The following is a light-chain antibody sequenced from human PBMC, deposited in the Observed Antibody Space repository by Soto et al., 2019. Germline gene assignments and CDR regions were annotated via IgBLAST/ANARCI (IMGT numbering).Light chain of an antibody. CDR3: QTWGTGTWV. J-gene: IGLJ3*02. CDR1: SGHSSYA. Sequence: QPVLTQSPSASAPLGASVRLTCTLSSGHSSYAIAWHQQQPEKGPRYLMKVDSDGSHIKGDGIPDRFSGSSSGAERYLTISSLQSEDEADYYCQTWGTGTWVFGGGTKLTVL. CDR2: VDSDGSH. V-gene: IGLV4-69*01.